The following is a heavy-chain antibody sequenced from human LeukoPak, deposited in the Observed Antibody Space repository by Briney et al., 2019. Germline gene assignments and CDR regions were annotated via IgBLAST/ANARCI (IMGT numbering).Heavy chain of an antibody. Sequence: GESLKISCKGSGYSFTSYWIGWVRQTPGKGLEWMGIIYPGDSDTRYSPSFQGQVTISADKSISTAYLQWSSLKASDTAMYYCARLFRNYYDSSGRGRLDYWGQGTLVTVSS. V-gene: IGHV5-51*01. CDR1: GYSFTSYW. CDR3: ARLFRNYYDSSGRGRLDY. J-gene: IGHJ4*02. CDR2: IYPGDSDT. D-gene: IGHD3-22*01.